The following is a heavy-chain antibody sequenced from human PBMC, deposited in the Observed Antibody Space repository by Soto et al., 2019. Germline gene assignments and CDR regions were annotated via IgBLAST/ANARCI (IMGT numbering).Heavy chain of an antibody. D-gene: IGHD1-26*01. CDR2: IHHSGST. J-gene: IGHJ6*02. CDR3: ARDTNQWESLGHGMDV. Sequence: LSLTCAVSGGSISRSYWWSWVRQFPGKGLEWIGEIHHSGSTNYNPSLKSRVIMSVDKSKNQFSLELTSVAGADTADYYCARDTNQWESLGHGMDVWGQGTTVTVSS. CDR1: GGSISRSYW. V-gene: IGHV4-4*02.